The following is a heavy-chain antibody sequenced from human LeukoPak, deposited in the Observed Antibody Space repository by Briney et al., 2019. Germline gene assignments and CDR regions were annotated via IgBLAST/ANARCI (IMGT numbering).Heavy chain of an antibody. Sequence: GGSLRPSCAASGFTFSSYAMNWVRQAPGKGLEWVSGISGSGGSTYYADSVKGRFTISRDNSKNTLYLQMNSLRAEDTAVYYCAKDTSSRWSYFDYWGQGTLVTVSS. V-gene: IGHV3-23*01. CDR2: ISGSGGST. CDR3: AKDTSSRWSYFDY. J-gene: IGHJ4*02. CDR1: GFTFSSYA. D-gene: IGHD6-13*01.